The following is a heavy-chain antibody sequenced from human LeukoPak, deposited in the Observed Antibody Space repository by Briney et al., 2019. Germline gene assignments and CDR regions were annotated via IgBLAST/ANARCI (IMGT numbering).Heavy chain of an antibody. CDR3: ARHRSGGSQDDAFDI. D-gene: IGHD2-15*01. J-gene: IGHJ3*02. V-gene: IGHV3-30*02. CDR1: GFTFSSYG. CDR2: IRYDGSNK. Sequence: GGSLRLSCAASGFTFSSYGMHWVRQAPGKGLEWVAFIRYDGSNKRYADSVKGRFTISRDNSKNTLYLQMNSLRAEDTAVYYCARHRSGGSQDDAFDIWGQGTMVTVSS.